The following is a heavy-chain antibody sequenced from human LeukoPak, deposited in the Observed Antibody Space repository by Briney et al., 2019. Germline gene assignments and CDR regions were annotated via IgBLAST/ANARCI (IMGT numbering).Heavy chain of an antibody. D-gene: IGHD4-17*01. J-gene: IGHJ5*02. CDR3: AKTTVTHLGGWFDP. V-gene: IGHV3-9*01. Sequence: GGSLRLSCAASGFTFDDYAMHWVRQAPGKGLEWVSGISWNSGSIGYADSVKGRFTISRGNAKNSLYLQMNSLRAEDTALYYCAKTTVTHLGGWFDPWGQGTLVTVSS. CDR1: GFTFDDYA. CDR2: ISWNSGSI.